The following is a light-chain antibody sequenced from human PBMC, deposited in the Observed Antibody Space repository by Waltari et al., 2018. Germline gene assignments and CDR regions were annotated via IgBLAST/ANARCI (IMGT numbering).Light chain of an antibody. CDR1: KLGDKY. Sequence: SYELTQPPSVSVSPGQTASITCSGDKLGDKYASWYQQKPGQSPVVVIYQNNKRPPGIPERFSGSNSGNTATLTISGTQAMDEADYYCQAWDSSTAHVVFGGGTKLTVL. J-gene: IGLJ2*01. CDR3: QAWDSSTAHVV. CDR2: QNN. V-gene: IGLV3-1*01.